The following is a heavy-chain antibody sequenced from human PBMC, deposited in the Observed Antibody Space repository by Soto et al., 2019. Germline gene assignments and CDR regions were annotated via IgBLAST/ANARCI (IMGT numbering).Heavy chain of an antibody. CDR2: IIPTFGTA. D-gene: IGHD1-26*01. Sequence: QVQLVQSGAEVKKPGSSVKVSCKASGGTFSSYAISWVRQAPGQGLEWMGGIIPTFGTANYAQTFQGRVTITADESTSTAYLELSSLSSEDTAVYYCARGMEVGATSGYWGQGTLGTVSS. J-gene: IGHJ4*02. CDR3: ARGMEVGATSGY. V-gene: IGHV1-69*01. CDR1: GGTFSSYA.